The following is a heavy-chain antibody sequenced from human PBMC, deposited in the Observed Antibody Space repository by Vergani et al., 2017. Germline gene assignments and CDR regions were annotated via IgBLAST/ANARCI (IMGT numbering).Heavy chain of an antibody. V-gene: IGHV4-30-2*01. D-gene: IGHD3-10*01. J-gene: IGHJ4*02. CDR1: GGSISSGGYS. CDR3: ARGPPHYYGTGPPFDD. Sequence: QLQLQESGSGLVKPSQTLSLTCAVSGGSISSGGYSWSWIRQPPGKGLEWIGYIYHSGSTYYNPSLKSRVTISVDRSKNQFSLKLSSVTAADTAVYYCARGPPHYYGTGPPFDDWGQGTLVTVSS. CDR2: IYHSGST.